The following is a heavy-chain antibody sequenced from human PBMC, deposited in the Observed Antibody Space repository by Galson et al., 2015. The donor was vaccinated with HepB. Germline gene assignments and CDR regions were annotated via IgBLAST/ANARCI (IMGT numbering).Heavy chain of an antibody. V-gene: IGHV3-23*01. CDR1: GFTFSSYA. CDR2: ISGSGGST. Sequence: SLRLSCAASGFTFSSYAMSWVRQAPGKGLEWVSAISGSGGSTYYADSVKGRFTISRDNSKNTLYLQMNSLRAEDTAVYYCAKEPIPDTAMVGYYFDYWGQGTLVTVSS. J-gene: IGHJ4*02. D-gene: IGHD5-18*01. CDR3: AKEPIPDTAMVGYYFDY.